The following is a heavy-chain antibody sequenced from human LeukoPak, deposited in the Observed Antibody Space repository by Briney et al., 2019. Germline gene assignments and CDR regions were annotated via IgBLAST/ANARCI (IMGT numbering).Heavy chain of an antibody. CDR3: ARVGPSSASMTPAYGMDV. D-gene: IGHD2/OR15-2a*01. CDR1: GFTLADYG. CDR2: IHWNGGNT. Sequence: PGRSLSLSCAASGFTLADYGISWVRHAPGKGLEWVSGIHWNGGNTGYADSVKGRFTISRDNAKNPLYLQMNSLRAEDTALYYCARVGPSSASMTPAYGMDVWGQGTTVTVSS. V-gene: IGHV3-20*04. J-gene: IGHJ6*02.